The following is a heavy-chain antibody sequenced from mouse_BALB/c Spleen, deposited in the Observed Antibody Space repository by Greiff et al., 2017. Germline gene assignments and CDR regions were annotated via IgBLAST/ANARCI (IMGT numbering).Heavy chain of an antibody. Sequence: EVKLQESGPGLVKPSQSLSLTCSVTGYSITSGYYWNWIRQFPGNKLEWMGYISYDGSNNYNPSLKNRISITRDTSKNQFFLKLNSVTTEDTATYYCARDLLDPYYGNYAAMDYWGQGTSVTVSS. CDR1: GYSITSGYY. CDR2: ISYDGSN. J-gene: IGHJ4*01. CDR3: ARDLLDPYYGNYAAMDY. D-gene: IGHD2-10*01. V-gene: IGHV3-6*02.